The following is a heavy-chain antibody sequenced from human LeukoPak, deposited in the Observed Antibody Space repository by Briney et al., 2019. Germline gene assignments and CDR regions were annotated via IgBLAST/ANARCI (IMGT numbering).Heavy chain of an antibody. J-gene: IGHJ4*02. CDR2: ISSSGSAI. CDR3: AREGRYGDNDY. D-gene: IGHD4-17*01. Sequence: GGSLRLSCAASGFTFDDYGMTWVRQAPGKGLEWVSYISSSGSAIYYADSVKGRFTISRDNAKNSLYLQMNSLRAEDTALYYCAREGRYGDNDYWGQGTLVTVSS. V-gene: IGHV3-11*01. CDR1: GFTFDDYG.